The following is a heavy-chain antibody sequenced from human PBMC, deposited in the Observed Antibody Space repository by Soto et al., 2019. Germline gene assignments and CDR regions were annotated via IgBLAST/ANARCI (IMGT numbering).Heavy chain of an antibody. CDR3: ARGVQYYDILTGPFDP. Sequence: GASVKVSWEASGGTFSSYAISWVRQAPGQGLEWMGGIIPIFGTANYAQKFQGRVTITADESTSTAYMELSSLRSEDTAVYYCARGVQYYDILTGPFDPWGQGTLVTVSS. D-gene: IGHD3-9*01. CDR1: GGTFSSYA. V-gene: IGHV1-69*13. CDR2: IIPIFGTA. J-gene: IGHJ5*02.